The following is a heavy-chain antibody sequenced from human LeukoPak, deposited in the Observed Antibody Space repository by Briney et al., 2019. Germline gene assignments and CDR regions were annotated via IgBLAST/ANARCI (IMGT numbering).Heavy chain of an antibody. V-gene: IGHV3-30*18. J-gene: IGHJ4*02. CDR3: AKSYSSSPLDY. CDR2: ISYDGSNK. D-gene: IGHD6-13*01. Sequence: GGSLRLSCAASGFSFSSYVMSWVRQAPGKGLEWVAVISYDGSNKYYADSVKGRFTISRDNSKNTLYLQMNSLRAEDTAVYYCAKSYSSSPLDYWGQGTLVTVSS. CDR1: GFSFSSYV.